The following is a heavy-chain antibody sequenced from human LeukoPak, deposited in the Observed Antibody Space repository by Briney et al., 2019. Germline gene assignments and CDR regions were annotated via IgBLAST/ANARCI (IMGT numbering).Heavy chain of an antibody. V-gene: IGHV1-3*01. J-gene: IGHJ4*02. CDR3: ARDSGSGNNDY. D-gene: IGHD1-26*01. CDR1: GYTFTSYA. Sequence: ASVKVSCKASGYTFTSYAIHWVRQAPGQRLEWMGWISAGNGNTKYSQNFQGRATFISNTSATTAFMELSSLRSEDAAVYYCARDSGSGNNDYWGQGTLVTVSS. CDR2: ISAGNGNT.